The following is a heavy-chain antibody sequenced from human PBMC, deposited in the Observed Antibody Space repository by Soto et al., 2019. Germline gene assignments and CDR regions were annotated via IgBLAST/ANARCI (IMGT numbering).Heavy chain of an antibody. D-gene: IGHD2-15*01. CDR1: GYTFTSYY. CDR3: ARVGCSGGSCYAVDY. Sequence: QVQLVQSGAEVKKPGASVKVSCKASGYTFTSYYMHWVRQAPGQGLEWMGIINPSGGSTSYAQKFQVRGPMTRDKSTSPVYMELSSLGSEDTAVYYCARVGCSGGSCYAVDYWGQGTLVTVSS. CDR2: INPSGGST. V-gene: IGHV1-46*01. J-gene: IGHJ4*02.